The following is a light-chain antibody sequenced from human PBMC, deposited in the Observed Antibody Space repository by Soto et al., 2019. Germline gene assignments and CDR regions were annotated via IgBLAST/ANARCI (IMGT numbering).Light chain of an antibody. CDR2: GVT. CDR3: CSFEGASVSWA. Sequence: QSALTQPASASGSPGQSITISCTGTSSDVGGYDLVSWYQQNPGEAPKLMLYGVTQRPSGVYNRFSGSKSGNTASLTISGLQDEDEADYYCCSFEGASVSWAFGNGTKLTVL. J-gene: IGLJ1*01. V-gene: IGLV2-23*02. CDR1: SSDVGGYDL.